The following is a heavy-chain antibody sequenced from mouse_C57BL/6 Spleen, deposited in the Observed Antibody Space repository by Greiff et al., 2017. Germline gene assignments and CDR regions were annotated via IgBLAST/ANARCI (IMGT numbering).Heavy chain of an antibody. CDR1: GFTFSDYG. D-gene: IGHD2-4*01. CDR3: ARGRDDYPFAY. Sequence: VHVKQSGGGLVKPGGSLKLSCAASGFTFSDYGMHWVRQAPEKGLEWVAYISSGSSTIYYADTVKGRFTISRDNAKNTLFLQMTSLRSEDTAMYYCARGRDDYPFAYWGQGTLVTVSA. V-gene: IGHV5-17*01. J-gene: IGHJ3*01. CDR2: ISSGSSTI.